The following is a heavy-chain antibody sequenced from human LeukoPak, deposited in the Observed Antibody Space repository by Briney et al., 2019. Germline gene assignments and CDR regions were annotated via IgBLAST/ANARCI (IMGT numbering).Heavy chain of an antibody. V-gene: IGHV1-69*02. CDR1: GGTFVSFT. J-gene: IGHJ4*02. CDR3: ARGGRYYDSSGYSI. D-gene: IGHD3-22*01. CDR2: IFPMLGMS. Sequence: SVKVSCKASGGTFVSFTISWVRQAPGQGLEWMGRIFPMLGMSNYTQKFQDRVTITADKSTSTAYMELSGLRSEDTAVYYCARGGRYYDSSGYSIWGQGTLVTVSS.